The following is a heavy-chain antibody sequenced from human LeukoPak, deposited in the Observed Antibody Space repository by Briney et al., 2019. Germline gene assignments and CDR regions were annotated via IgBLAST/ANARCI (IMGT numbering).Heavy chain of an antibody. D-gene: IGHD5-18*01. CDR2: MYYSGST. CDR3: ARHRGYSYGFLDF. CDR1: GGSISSSGYY. J-gene: IGHJ4*02. Sequence: PSETLSLTCTVSGGSISSSGYYWGWIRQPPGKGLEWNASMYYSGSTYYNPSLKSRVTISVDTSKNHFFLKLSSVTAADTAVYYCARHRGYSYGFLDFWGQGTLVTVSS. V-gene: IGHV4-39*01.